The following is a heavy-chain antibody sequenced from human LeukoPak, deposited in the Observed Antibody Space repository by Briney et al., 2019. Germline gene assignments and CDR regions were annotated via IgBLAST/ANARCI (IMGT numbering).Heavy chain of an antibody. J-gene: IGHJ4*02. CDR2: ISYDGSNK. V-gene: IGHV3-30*04. CDR3: AREDYGDFSFDY. Sequence: GRSLRLSCAASGFTFSSYAMHWVRQAPGKGLEWVAVISYDGSNKYYADSVKGRFTISRDNSKNTLYLQMTSLRAEDTAVYYCAREDYGDFSFDYWGQGSLVTVSS. CDR1: GFTFSSYA. D-gene: IGHD4-17*01.